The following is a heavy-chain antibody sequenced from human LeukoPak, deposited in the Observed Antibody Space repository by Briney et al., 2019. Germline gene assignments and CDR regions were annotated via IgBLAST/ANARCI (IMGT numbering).Heavy chain of an antibody. CDR3: ARGEGKDY. V-gene: IGHV3-48*01. Sequence: GGTLRLSCTASGFTFNSYGMNWVRQAPGKGLEWVSYISSSSSTIYYADSVKGRFTISRDNAKNSLYLQMDSLRAEDTAVYYCARGEGKDYWGQGTLVTVSS. D-gene: IGHD3-10*01. CDR1: GFTFNSYG. J-gene: IGHJ4*02. CDR2: ISSSSSTI.